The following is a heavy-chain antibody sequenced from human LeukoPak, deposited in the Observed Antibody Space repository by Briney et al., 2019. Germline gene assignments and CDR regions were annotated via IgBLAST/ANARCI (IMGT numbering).Heavy chain of an antibody. CDR3: ARDTREGGDIVVVPAAPFDP. J-gene: IGHJ5*02. CDR1: GGSFSGYY. Sequence: SETLSLTCAVYGGSFSGYYWSWIRQPPGKGLEWIGEINHSGSTNYNPSLKSRVTISVDTSKNQFSLKLSSVTAADTAVYYCARDTREGGDIVVVPAAPFDPWGQGTLVTVSS. D-gene: IGHD2-2*01. V-gene: IGHV4-34*01. CDR2: INHSGST.